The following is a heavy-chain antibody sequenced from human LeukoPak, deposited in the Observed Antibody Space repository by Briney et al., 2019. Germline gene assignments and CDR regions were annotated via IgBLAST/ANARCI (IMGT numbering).Heavy chain of an antibody. J-gene: IGHJ4*02. CDR2: FDPEDGET. V-gene: IGHV1-24*01. D-gene: IGHD5-18*01. CDR1: GYTLTELS. CDR3: ATRPGYSYLYYFDY. Sequence: AAVKVSCKVSGYTLTELSMHWVRQAPGKGLEWMGGFDPEDGETIYAQKFQGRVTMTEDTSTDTAYMELSSLRSEDTAVHYCATRPGYSYLYYFDYWGQGTLVTVSS.